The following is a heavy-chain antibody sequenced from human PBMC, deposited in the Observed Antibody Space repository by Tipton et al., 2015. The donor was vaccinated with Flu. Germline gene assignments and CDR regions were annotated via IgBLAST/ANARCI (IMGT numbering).Heavy chain of an antibody. Sequence: SLRLSCAASGFTFSNVWMTWVRHTPGKGLEWVGRIKRKIDGETTDYAAPVKGRFTVSRDDSESTLYLQMDSLKTEDTATYYCATDLPLGEGGYFDSWGQGALVTVSS. CDR1: GFTFSNVW. J-gene: IGHJ4*02. CDR2: IKRKIDGETT. CDR3: ATDLPLGEGGYFDS. D-gene: IGHD3-16*01. V-gene: IGHV3-15*05.